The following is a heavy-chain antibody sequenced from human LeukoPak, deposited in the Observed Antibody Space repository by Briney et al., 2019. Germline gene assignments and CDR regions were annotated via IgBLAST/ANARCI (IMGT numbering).Heavy chain of an antibody. V-gene: IGHV3-15*01. D-gene: IGHD5-24*01. CDR1: GFTFSNAW. CDR3: PSGLLRDGYKFDY. Sequence: PGGSLRLSCAASGFTFSNAWMSWVRQAPGKGLEWVGRIKSKTDGGTTDYAAPVKGRFTISRDDSKNTLYLQMNSLKTEDTAVYYCPSGLLRDGYKFDYWGQGTLVTVSS. CDR2: IKSKTDGGTT. J-gene: IGHJ4*02.